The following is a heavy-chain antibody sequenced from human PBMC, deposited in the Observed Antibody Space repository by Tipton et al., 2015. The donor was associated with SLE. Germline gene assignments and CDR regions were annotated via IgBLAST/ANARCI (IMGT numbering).Heavy chain of an antibody. Sequence: TLSLTCAVYGGSFSGYYWSWIRQPPGKGLEWIGEINHSGSTSYNPSLKSRVTISVDTSKNQFSLKLSSVTAADTAVYYCARGDGIDGDFFDYWGQGTLVTVSS. V-gene: IGHV4-34*01. J-gene: IGHJ4*02. CDR1: GGSFSGYY. CDR3: ARGDGIDGDFFDY. D-gene: IGHD4-17*01. CDR2: INHSGST.